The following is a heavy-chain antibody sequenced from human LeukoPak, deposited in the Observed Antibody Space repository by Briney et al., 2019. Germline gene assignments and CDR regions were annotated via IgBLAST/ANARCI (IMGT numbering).Heavy chain of an antibody. D-gene: IGHD3-10*01. J-gene: IGHJ4*02. CDR2: INPNSGGT. V-gene: IGHV1-2*02. CDR3: ARQYYYGSGSWPFDY. Sequence: ASVKVSCKASGYTFTGYYMHWVRQAPGQGLEWMGWINPNSGGTNYAQKFQGRVTMTRDTSISTAYMELSRLRSDDTAVYYCARQYYYGSGSWPFDYWGQGTLVTVSS. CDR1: GYTFTGYY.